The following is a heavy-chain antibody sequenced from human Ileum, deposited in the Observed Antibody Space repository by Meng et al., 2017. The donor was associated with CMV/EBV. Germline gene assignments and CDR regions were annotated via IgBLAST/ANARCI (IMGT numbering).Heavy chain of an antibody. CDR3: ARGLGKYFDY. CDR2: ISYDGRHK. J-gene: IGHJ4*02. Sequence: LSCAASGFTFSSYAMHWVRQAPGKGLEWVAVISYDGRHKYYADSVKGRFTISRDNSKNSLYLQMNSLRAEDTAVYYCARGLGKYFDYWGQGTLVTFSS. CDR1: GFTFSSYA. D-gene: IGHD3-16*01. V-gene: IGHV3-30*04.